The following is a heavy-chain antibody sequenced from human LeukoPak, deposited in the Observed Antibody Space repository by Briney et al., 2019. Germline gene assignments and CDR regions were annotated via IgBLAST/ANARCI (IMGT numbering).Heavy chain of an antibody. Sequence: SETLSLTCTVSGGSISSSSYYWGWIRQPPGKGLEWIGNIYYNGNTYYNPSLKSRVTISADTSKNQFSLKLSSVTAADTAVYYCARDRRYDILTGYEPYNWFDPWGQGTLVTVSS. V-gene: IGHV4-39*07. J-gene: IGHJ5*02. CDR2: IYYNGNT. CDR1: GGSISSSSYY. CDR3: ARDRRYDILTGYEPYNWFDP. D-gene: IGHD3-9*01.